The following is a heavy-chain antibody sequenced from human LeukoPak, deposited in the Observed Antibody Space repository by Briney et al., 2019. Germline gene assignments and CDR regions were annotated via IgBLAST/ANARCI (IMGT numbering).Heavy chain of an antibody. J-gene: IGHJ4*02. Sequence: HPGGSLRLSCAASGFVFSNNEMHWVRQAPGKGLEWVAYFSRDGNDVHYADSARGRFTISSDKSTNSVVLQMNRLRVEDTAVYYCVRGRLLRLESFFDLWGQGTLVTVSS. CDR2: FSRDGNDV. D-gene: IGHD2-21*01. CDR1: GFVFSNNE. V-gene: IGHV3-48*03. CDR3: VRGRLLRLESFFDL.